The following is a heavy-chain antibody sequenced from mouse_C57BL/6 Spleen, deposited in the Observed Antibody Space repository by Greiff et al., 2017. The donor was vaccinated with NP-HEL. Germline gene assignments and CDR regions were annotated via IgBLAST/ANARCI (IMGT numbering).Heavy chain of an antibody. CDR2: INPSNGGT. D-gene: IGHD1-1*01. CDR3: ASYYYGRSRY. Sequence: VQLQQPGTVLAKPGASVKLSCKASGYTFTSYWMHWVKQRPGQGLEWIGDINPSNGGTNYNEKFKSKATLTAVKSSSTAYMQLSSLTSEDSAVYYCASYYYGRSRYWGQGTTLTVSS. V-gene: IGHV1-53*01. CDR1: GYTFTSYW. J-gene: IGHJ2*01.